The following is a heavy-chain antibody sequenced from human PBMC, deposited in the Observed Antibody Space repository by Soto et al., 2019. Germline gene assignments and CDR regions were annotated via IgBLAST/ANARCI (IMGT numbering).Heavy chain of an antibody. D-gene: IGHD2-2*01. CDR1: GGTFSSYA. V-gene: IGHV1-69*01. Sequence: QVQLVQSGAEVKKPGSSVKVSCKASGGTFSSYAISWVRQAPGQGLEWMGGIIPIFGTANYAQKFQGRVTITADESTSKAYMELRSLRSEDTAVYYCAREGEDIVVVPAALPLGKYNWFDPWGQGTLVTVSS. CDR3: AREGEDIVVVPAALPLGKYNWFDP. CDR2: IIPIFGTA. J-gene: IGHJ5*02.